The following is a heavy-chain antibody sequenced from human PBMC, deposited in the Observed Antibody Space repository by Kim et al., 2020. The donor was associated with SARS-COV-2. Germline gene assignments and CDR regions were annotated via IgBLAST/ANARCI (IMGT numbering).Heavy chain of an antibody. J-gene: IGHJ4*02. Sequence: YRDAGEGRSTTSRDNSKNTLYLKMNSLRAEDTAVYYCARGDSSVYFSYWGQGTLVTVSS. D-gene: IGHD3-22*01. V-gene: IGHV3-53*01. CDR3: ARGDSSVYFSY.